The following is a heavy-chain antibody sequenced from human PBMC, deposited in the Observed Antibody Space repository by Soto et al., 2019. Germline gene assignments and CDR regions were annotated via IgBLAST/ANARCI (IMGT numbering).Heavy chain of an antibody. CDR2: IFNSGNT. CDR3: ARHDRYYYDSSGYRWFDP. CDR1: GGSISSISDY. Sequence: PSETLSLTCSVSGGSISSISDYWAWIRQPPGKGLEWIGNIFNSGNTYYKSSFKGRVTISVDTSKNQLSLKLSSVTAADTAVYYCARHDRYYYDSSGYRWFDPWGQGTLVTVSS. V-gene: IGHV4-39*01. J-gene: IGHJ5*02. D-gene: IGHD3-22*01.